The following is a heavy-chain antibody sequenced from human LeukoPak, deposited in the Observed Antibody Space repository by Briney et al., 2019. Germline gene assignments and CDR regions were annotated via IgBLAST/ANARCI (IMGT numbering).Heavy chain of an antibody. Sequence: GGSLRLSCAASGFTFSGYAMHWVRQAPGKGLEWVAVISYDGSYKYYADSVKGRFTISRDNSKNTLYLQMNSLRAEDTAVYYCARAYEYSSSSYAFDIWGQGTMVTVSS. CDR3: ARAYEYSSSSYAFDI. CDR1: GFTFSGYA. J-gene: IGHJ3*02. D-gene: IGHD6-6*01. CDR2: ISYDGSYK. V-gene: IGHV3-30*04.